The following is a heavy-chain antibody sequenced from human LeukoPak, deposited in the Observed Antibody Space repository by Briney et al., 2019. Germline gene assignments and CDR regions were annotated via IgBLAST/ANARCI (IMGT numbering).Heavy chain of an antibody. CDR1: SGSFSGYY. CDR3: ARGRTVGAYNWFDP. J-gene: IGHJ5*02. CDR2: INHSGST. D-gene: IGHD1-26*01. V-gene: IGHV4-34*01. Sequence: SETLSLTCVVYSGSFSGYYWSWIRQSPGKGLVWIGEINHSGSTNYNPSLKSRVTISVDTSKNNFSLRVSSVTAADTAVYYCARGRTVGAYNWFDPWGQGTLVTVSS.